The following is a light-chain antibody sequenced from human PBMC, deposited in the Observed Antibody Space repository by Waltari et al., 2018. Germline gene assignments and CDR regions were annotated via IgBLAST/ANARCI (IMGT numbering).Light chain of an antibody. CDR3: QQYNVWPHT. CDR2: AAS. Sequence: IVVTQSPATLSVSPGDTATVSCRASQSVSTNLAWYQHKPGQAPRLLIHAASTRATAIPARFSGSGSGTEFTLTVSSLHSEDSAVYYCQQYNVWPHTFGQGTRLEIK. CDR1: QSVSTN. V-gene: IGKV3-15*01. J-gene: IGKJ2*01.